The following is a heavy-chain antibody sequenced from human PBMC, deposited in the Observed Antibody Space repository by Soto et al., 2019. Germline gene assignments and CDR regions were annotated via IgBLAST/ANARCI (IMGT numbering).Heavy chain of an antibody. J-gene: IGHJ6*02. CDR2: IYYSGST. D-gene: IGHD2-15*01. Sequence: SETLSLTCTVSGGSISSGGYYWSWIRQHPGKGLEWIGYIYYSGSTYYNPSLKSRVTISVDTSKNQFSLKLSSVTAADTAVYYCARDSFRGYYYGMDVWGQGTTVTVSS. CDR1: GGSISSGGYY. V-gene: IGHV4-31*03. CDR3: ARDSFRGYYYGMDV.